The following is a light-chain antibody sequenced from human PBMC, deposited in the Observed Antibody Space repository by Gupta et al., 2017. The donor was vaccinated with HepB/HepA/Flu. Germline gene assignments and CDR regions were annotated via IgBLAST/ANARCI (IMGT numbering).Light chain of an antibody. V-gene: IGLV2-14*03. J-gene: IGLJ2*01. CDR3: SSYTSSSTVV. Sequence: SALTHPASVSGSPGQSITIPCNGTSSDVGGYNYVSWYQQHPGKAPKVMIYDVTSRPSGVSTRFSGSKSGNTASLTISGLQAEDEADYYCSSYTSSSTVVFGGGTKLTVL. CDR2: DVT. CDR1: SSDVGGYNY.